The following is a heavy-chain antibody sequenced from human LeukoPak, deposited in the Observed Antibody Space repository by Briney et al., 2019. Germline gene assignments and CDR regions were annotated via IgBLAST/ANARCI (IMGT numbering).Heavy chain of an antibody. Sequence: GGSLRLSCAAPGFTFSSYWVHWVRQAPGKGLVWVSRINSDGSSTSYADSVKGRFTISRDNAKNTRYLQMNSLRAEDTAVYYCAKGRWELLTDAFDIWGQGTMVTVSS. V-gene: IGHV3-74*01. CDR3: AKGRWELLTDAFDI. D-gene: IGHD1-26*01. J-gene: IGHJ3*02. CDR2: INSDGSST. CDR1: GFTFSSYW.